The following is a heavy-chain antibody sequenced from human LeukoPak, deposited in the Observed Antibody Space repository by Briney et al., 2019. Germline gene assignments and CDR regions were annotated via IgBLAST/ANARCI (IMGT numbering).Heavy chain of an antibody. V-gene: IGHV3-23*01. D-gene: IGHD4-17*01. CDR1: GFTFSNYA. Sequence: GGSLRLSCVASGFTFSNYAMSWVRQAPGKGLEYVSPISASGLSTYYTDSVRGRFTNSRDNSKNTLYLQMHSPRAEDTAVYYCAREDASRTVTYNYHYYMDVWGKGTTVTISS. J-gene: IGHJ6*03. CDR3: AREDASRTVTYNYHYYMDV. CDR2: ISASGLST.